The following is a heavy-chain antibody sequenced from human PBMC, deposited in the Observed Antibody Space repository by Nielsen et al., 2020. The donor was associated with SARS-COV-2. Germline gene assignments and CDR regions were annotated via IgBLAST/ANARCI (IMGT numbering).Heavy chain of an antibody. Sequence: ASVKVSCKASGYTFTSYGINWVRQATGQGLEWMGWMNPNSGNTGYAQKFQGRVTMTRNTSISTAYMELSSLRSDDTAVYYCARTSRDITIFGVVIRLGYWGQGTLVTVSS. V-gene: IGHV1-8*02. CDR1: GYTFTSYG. J-gene: IGHJ4*02. CDR2: MNPNSGNT. CDR3: ARTSRDITIFGVVIRLGY. D-gene: IGHD3-3*01.